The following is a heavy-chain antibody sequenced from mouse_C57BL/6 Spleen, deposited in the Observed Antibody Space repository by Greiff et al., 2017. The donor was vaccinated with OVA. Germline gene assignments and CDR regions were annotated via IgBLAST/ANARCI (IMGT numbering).Heavy chain of an antibody. CDR3: ARAGGNEVDY. V-gene: IGHV1-50*01. J-gene: IGHJ2*01. Sequence: QVQLQQSGAELVKPGASVKLSCKASGYTFTSYWMQWVKQRPGQGLEWIGEIDPSDGYTNYNQKFKGKATLTVDTSSSTAYMQLSSLTSEDSAVYYCARAGGNEVDYWGQGTTLTVSS. CDR2: IDPSDGYT. CDR1: GYTFTSYW.